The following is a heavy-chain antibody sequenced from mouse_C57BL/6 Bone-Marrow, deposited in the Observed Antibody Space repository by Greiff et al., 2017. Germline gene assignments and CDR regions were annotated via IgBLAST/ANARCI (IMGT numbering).Heavy chain of an antibody. J-gene: IGHJ1*03. CDR3: ARGWGYWYFDV. D-gene: IGHD1-1*02. Sequence: QVTLKESGPGLLQPSQSLSLTCSFSGFSLSTFGMGVGWIRQPPGKGLEWLAHIWWNDDKYYNPVLKSQLTISKDTSKNKGFRKIAHVDTADTATYYCARGWGYWYFDVWGTGTTVTVSS. CDR2: IWWNDDK. V-gene: IGHV8-8*01. CDR1: GFSLSTFGMG.